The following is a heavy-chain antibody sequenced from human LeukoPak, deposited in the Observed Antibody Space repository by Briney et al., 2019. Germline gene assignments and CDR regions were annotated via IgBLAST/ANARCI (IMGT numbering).Heavy chain of an antibody. CDR2: IYYSGST. V-gene: IGHV4-39*01. Sequence: SETLSLTCTVSGGSISSSSYYWGWIRQTPGKGLEWIGSIYYSGSTFYSPSLKSRVTISVDTSKNQFSLKLSSVTAADTAVYYCARGLADSSGYLGGIDYWGQGTLVTVSS. J-gene: IGHJ4*02. D-gene: IGHD3-22*01. CDR1: GGSISSSSYY. CDR3: ARGLADSSGYLGGIDY.